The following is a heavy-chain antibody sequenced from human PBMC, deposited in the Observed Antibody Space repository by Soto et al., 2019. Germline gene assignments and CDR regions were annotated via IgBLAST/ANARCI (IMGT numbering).Heavy chain of an antibody. CDR1: GGSISSYY. CDR3: ARDLYYGDAIFLANYYYYYGMDV. V-gene: IGHV4-4*07. Sequence: SETLSLTCTVSGGSISSYYWSWIRQPAGKGLEWIGRIYTSGSTNYNPSLKSRVTMSVDTSKNQFSLKLSSVTAADTAVYYCARDLYYGDAIFLANYYYYYGMDVSGQGSTVT. D-gene: IGHD4-17*01. CDR2: IYTSGST. J-gene: IGHJ6*02.